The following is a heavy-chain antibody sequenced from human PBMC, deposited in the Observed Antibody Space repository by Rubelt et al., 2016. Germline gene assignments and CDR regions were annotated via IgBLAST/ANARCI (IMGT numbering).Heavy chain of an antibody. CDR2: ISNNGNSI. CDR3: VKDKNPDGNCPMGFYFDF. V-gene: IGHV3-64D*09. Sequence: GGGLVQPGGSLRLSCSASGFTFSSYGMHWVRQAPGKGLEYVSAISNNGNSIYYADSVRGRFTISRDNSKNTLYLQMSSLRADDTALYSCVKDKNPDGNCPMGFYFDFWGHGTLVTVSS. J-gene: IGHJ4*01. D-gene: IGHD4-23*01. CDR1: GFTFSSYG.